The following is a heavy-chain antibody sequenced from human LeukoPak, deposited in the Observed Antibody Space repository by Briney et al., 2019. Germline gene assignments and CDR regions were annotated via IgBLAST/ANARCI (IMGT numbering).Heavy chain of an antibody. Sequence: PSETLSLTCTVSGGSISSYYWSWIRQPPGKGLEWIGYIYYSGSTNYNPSLKSRVTISVDTSKNQFSLKLSSVTAADTAVYYCARHLDSSGYDAFDIWGQGTVVTVSS. V-gene: IGHV4-59*08. CDR3: ARHLDSSGYDAFDI. D-gene: IGHD3-22*01. CDR2: IYYSGST. CDR1: GGSISSYY. J-gene: IGHJ3*02.